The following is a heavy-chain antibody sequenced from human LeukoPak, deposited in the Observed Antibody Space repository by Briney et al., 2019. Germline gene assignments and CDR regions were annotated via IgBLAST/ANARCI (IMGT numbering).Heavy chain of an antibody. CDR2: ISSSSSYI. V-gene: IGHV3-21*01. CDR1: GFTFSSYS. Sequence: GGSLRLSCAASGFTFSSYSVNWVRQAPGKGLEWVSSISSSSSYIYYADSVKGRFTISRDNAKNSLYLQMNSLRAEDTAVYYCASMKGGWVDYWGQGTLVTVSS. D-gene: IGHD6-19*01. J-gene: IGHJ4*02. CDR3: ASMKGGWVDY.